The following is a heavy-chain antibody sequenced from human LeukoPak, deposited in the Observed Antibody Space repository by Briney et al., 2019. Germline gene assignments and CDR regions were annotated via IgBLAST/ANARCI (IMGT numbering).Heavy chain of an antibody. CDR3: ARKFDY. CDR1: GGSISSDY. V-gene: IGHV4-4*07. J-gene: IGHJ4*02. CDR2: IYTSGTT. Sequence: SETLSLTCIVSGGSISSDYWTWIRQPAGKGLEWIGLIYTSGTTNYNPSLKSRVTMSVDTSTNQFSLKLTSVTAADTAVYYCARKFDYWGQGGLVTVSS.